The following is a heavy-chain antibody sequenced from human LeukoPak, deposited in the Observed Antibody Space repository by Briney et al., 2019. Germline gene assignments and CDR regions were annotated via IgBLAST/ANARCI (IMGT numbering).Heavy chain of an antibody. D-gene: IGHD3-22*01. CDR1: GGSISSSSYY. CDR2: IYYSGST. CDR3: AKGRLYSSGYLPPNDY. Sequence: SETLSLTCTVSGGSISSSSYYWGWIRQPPGKGLEWIGSIYYSGSTYYNPSLKSRVTISVDTSKNQFSLKLSSVTAEDTAVYYCAKGRLYSSGYLPPNDYWGQGTLVTVSS. V-gene: IGHV4-39*07. J-gene: IGHJ4*02.